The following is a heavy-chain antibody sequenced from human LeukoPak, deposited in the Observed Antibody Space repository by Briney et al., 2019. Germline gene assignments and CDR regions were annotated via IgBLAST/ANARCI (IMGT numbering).Heavy chain of an antibody. J-gene: IGHJ6*03. Sequence: GASVKVSCKASGYTFTSYDINWVRQATGQGLEWMGWMNPNSGNTGYAQKFQGRVTMTRNTSISTAYMELSSLRSEDTAVYYCARAARSSGWYRDYYYYYMDVWGKGTTVTISS. CDR2: MNPNSGNT. CDR3: ARAARSSGWYRDYYYYYMDV. CDR1: GYTFTSYD. D-gene: IGHD6-19*01. V-gene: IGHV1-8*01.